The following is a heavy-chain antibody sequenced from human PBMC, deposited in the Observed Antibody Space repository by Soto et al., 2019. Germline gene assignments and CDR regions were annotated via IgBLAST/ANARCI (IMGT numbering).Heavy chain of an antibody. Sequence: PGGSLRLSCAASGFTFSGSGMHWVRQAPGKGLEWVAVIWRDGSNENYADSVKGRFTISRDNAKNTLYLQMNSLRAEDTAVYYCTSDTFGARDSWGQGTLVTVSS. D-gene: IGHD2-15*01. CDR2: IWRDGSNE. CDR1: GFTFSGSG. V-gene: IGHV3-33*03. J-gene: IGHJ4*02. CDR3: TSDTFGARDS.